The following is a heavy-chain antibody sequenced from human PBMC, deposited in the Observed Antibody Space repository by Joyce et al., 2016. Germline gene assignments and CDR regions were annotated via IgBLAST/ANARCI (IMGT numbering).Heavy chain of an antibody. CDR2: IYLVNSDA. CDR3: ARGLGHYSMDV. J-gene: IGHJ6*03. V-gene: IGHV5-51*01. CDR1: GYTFTGYW. Sequence: EVQLVQSGAEVKKPGESLQISCKAAGYTFTGYWIGWVRQMPGKGLELMGIIYLVNSDAKYSPSFQGQITISADKSINTAYLQWSRLKPADTAIYYFARGLGHYSMDVWAKGTTVTVSS.